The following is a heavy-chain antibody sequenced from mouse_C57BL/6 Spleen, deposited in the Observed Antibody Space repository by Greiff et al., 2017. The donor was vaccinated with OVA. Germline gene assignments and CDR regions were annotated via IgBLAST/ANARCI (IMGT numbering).Heavy chain of an antibody. CDR1: GYTFTSYG. V-gene: IGHV1-81*01. CDR2: IYPRSGNT. J-gene: IGHJ2*01. CDR3: ARRGVYYGSSYKDD. Sequence: QVQLQQSGAELARPGASVKLSCKASGYTFTSYGISWVKQRTGQGLEWIGEIYPRSGNTYYNEKFKGKATLTADKSSSTAYMELRSLTSEDSAVYFCARRGVYYGSSYKDDWGQGTTLTVSS. D-gene: IGHD1-1*01.